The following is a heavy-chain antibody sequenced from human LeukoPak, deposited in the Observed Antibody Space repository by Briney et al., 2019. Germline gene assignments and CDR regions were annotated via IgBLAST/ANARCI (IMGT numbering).Heavy chain of an antibody. V-gene: IGHV4-39*01. J-gene: IGHJ3*02. CDR1: GGSISSGNFY. D-gene: IGHD3-22*01. CDR2: IHYYGTT. Sequence: PSETLSLTCTVSGGSISSGNFYWGWIRQPPGKGLEWIASIHYYGTTYYNPSLKSRVTVSVDTSKSQFSLKLTSVTAADTAVYYCARHVSRDYYDSSDRAVVRNAFDIWGQGTMVTVSS. CDR3: ARHVSRDYYDSSDRAVVRNAFDI.